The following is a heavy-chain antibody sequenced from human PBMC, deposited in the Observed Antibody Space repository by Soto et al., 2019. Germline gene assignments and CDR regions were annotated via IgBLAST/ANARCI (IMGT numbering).Heavy chain of an antibody. V-gene: IGHV4-4*02. CDR1: GGSISSSNW. J-gene: IGHJ4*02. D-gene: IGHD4-17*01. CDR2: IYHSGST. Sequence: QVQLQESGPGLVKPSGTLSLTCAVSGGSISSSNWWSWVRQPPGKGLEWIGEIYHSGSTNYNPSRTSRVTTSVDKSKNPFSLKLSSVTAADTAVYYCAGAVRVGGDSGNIGYWGQGTLVTVSS. CDR3: AGAVRVGGDSGNIGY.